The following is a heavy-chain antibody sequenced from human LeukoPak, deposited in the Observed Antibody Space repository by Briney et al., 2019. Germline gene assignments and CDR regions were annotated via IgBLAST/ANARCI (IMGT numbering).Heavy chain of an antibody. J-gene: IGHJ5*02. Sequence: ASVKVSCKASGYTFTSYDINWVRQATGQGLEWMGWMNPNSGNTGYAQKFQGRVTITRNTSISTAYMELSSLRSEDTAVYYCARGPPIVVVTALHRGEWFDPWGQGTLVTVSS. D-gene: IGHD2-21*02. CDR3: ARGPPIVVVTALHRGEWFDP. CDR1: GYTFTSYD. CDR2: MNPNSGNT. V-gene: IGHV1-8*03.